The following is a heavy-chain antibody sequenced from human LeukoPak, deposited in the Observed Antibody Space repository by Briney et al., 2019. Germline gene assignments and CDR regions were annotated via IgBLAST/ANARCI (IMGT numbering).Heavy chain of an antibody. J-gene: IGHJ6*03. Sequence: SETLSLTCAVSGASIDAAGYSWNWIRQAPGKDLEWIGNIYHGGRTSYKSSLKSRVTISVDTSKNQFSLKLSSVTAADTAVYYCARHGALGGNDFWSGYNLGYYYYMDVWGKGTTVTVSS. CDR2: IYHGGRT. CDR1: GASIDAAGYS. V-gene: IGHV4-30-2*03. CDR3: ARHGALGGNDFWSGYNLGYYYYMDV. D-gene: IGHD3-3*01.